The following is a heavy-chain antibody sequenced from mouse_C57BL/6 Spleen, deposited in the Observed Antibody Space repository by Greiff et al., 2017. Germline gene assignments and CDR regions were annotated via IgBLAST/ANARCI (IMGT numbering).Heavy chain of an antibody. J-gene: IGHJ1*03. V-gene: IGHV1-82*01. CDR1: GYAFSSSW. Sequence: VKLVESGPELVKPGASVKISCKASGYAFSSSWMNWVKQRPGKGLEWIGRIYPGDGDTNYNGKFKGKATLTADKSSSTAYMQLSSLTSEDSAVYFGANLGNWEGYFDVWGTGTTVTVSS. CDR3: ANLGNWEGYFDV. CDR2: IYPGDGDT. D-gene: IGHD4-1*01.